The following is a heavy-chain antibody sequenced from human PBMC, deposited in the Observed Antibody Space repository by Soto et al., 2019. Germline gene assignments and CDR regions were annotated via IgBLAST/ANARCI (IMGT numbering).Heavy chain of an antibody. Sequence: SEILSLTCTVSGGSISSYYWRWIRQPPGKGLEWIGYIYYSGSTNYNPSLKSRVTISVDMSKNQFSLKLSSVTAADTAVYYCARAYGYYFDYWGQGTLVTVS. V-gene: IGHV4-59*01. D-gene: IGHD4-17*01. CDR1: GGSISSYY. J-gene: IGHJ4*02. CDR3: ARAYGYYFDY. CDR2: IYYSGST.